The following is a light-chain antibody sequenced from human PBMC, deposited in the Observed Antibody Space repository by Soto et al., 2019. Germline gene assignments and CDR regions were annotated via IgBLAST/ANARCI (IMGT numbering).Light chain of an antibody. CDR1: QSISSY. J-gene: IGKJ1*01. CDR2: AAS. Sequence: DIQMTQSPSSLSASVGDSVTITCRPSQSISSYLNWYQQKPGKAPKLLIYAASSLQSGVPSRFSGSGSGTDFTLTISSLQPEDFATYYCQQSYSTPRTFGQGTKV. V-gene: IGKV1-39*01. CDR3: QQSYSTPRT.